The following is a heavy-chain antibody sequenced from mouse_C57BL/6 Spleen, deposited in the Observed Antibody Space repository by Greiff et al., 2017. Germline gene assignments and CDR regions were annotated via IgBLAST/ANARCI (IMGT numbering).Heavy chain of an antibody. CDR2: ISDGGSYT. CDR3: ARGGAYYSDYDYAMDY. J-gene: IGHJ4*01. Sequence: EVQLVESGGGLVKPGGSLKLSCAASGFTFSSYAMSWVRQTPEKRLEWVATISDGGSYTYYPDNVTGRFTISRDNAKNNLYLQMSHLKSEDTAMYYCARGGAYYSDYDYAMDYWGQGTSVTVSS. D-gene: IGHD2-5*01. V-gene: IGHV5-4*01. CDR1: GFTFSSYA.